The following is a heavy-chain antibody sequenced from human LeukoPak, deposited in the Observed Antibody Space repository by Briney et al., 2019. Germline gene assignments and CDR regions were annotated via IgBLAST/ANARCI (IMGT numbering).Heavy chain of an antibody. CDR2: IKQDGSEK. J-gene: IGHJ3*02. CDR3: ARDLAGPPQEAFDI. Sequence: GGSLRLSCAASGFTFSSYSMNWVRQAPGKGLEWVANIKQDGSEKHYVDSVTGRFTISRDNTKNSLYLQMNSLRADDTAVYYCARDLAGPPQEAFDIWGQGTMVTVSS. V-gene: IGHV3-7*01. CDR1: GFTFSSYS.